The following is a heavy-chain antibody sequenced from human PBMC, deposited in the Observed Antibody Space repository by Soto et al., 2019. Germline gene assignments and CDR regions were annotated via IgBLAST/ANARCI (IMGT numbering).Heavy chain of an antibody. CDR3: ARDRHITIFGSDYYYGMDV. V-gene: IGHV3-30-3*01. D-gene: IGHD3-3*01. Sequence: GGSLRLSCAASGFTFSSYAMHWVRQARGKGLEWVAVISYDGSNKYYADSVKGRFTISRDNSKNTLYLQMNSLRAEDTAVYYCARDRHITIFGSDYYYGMDVWGQGTTVTVSS. J-gene: IGHJ6*02. CDR1: GFTFSSYA. CDR2: ISYDGSNK.